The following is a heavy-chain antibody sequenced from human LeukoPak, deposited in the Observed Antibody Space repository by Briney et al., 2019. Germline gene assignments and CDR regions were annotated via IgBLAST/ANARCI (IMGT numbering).Heavy chain of an antibody. D-gene: IGHD2-2*01. CDR1: GGSISSYY. CDR2: IYYSGST. V-gene: IGHV4-59*01. Sequence: SETLSLTCTVSGGSISSYYWGWIRQPPGKGLEWIGYIYYSGSTNYNPSLKSRVTISVDTSKNQFSLKLSSVTAADTAVYYCARDSPRTSDAFDIWGQGTMVTVSS. J-gene: IGHJ3*02. CDR3: ARDSPRTSDAFDI.